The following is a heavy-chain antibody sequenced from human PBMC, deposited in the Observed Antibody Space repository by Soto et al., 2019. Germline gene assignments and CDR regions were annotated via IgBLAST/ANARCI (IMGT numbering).Heavy chain of an antibody. J-gene: IGHJ5*01. CDR3: AKDAVPYNGKWDWFDS. CDR1: RFTFRDFA. D-gene: IGHD1-20*01. V-gene: IGHV3-23*01. CDR2: IGGGGTDT. Sequence: DVKLLESGGGLVQPGGSLTLSGAASRFTFRDFAMSWVRQAPGKGLEWGSSIGGGGTDTYYADSVKGRFTISRDNSKNTLDVQMDSLRDEDTAVYYCAKDAVPYNGKWDWFDSWGQGTLVIVSS.